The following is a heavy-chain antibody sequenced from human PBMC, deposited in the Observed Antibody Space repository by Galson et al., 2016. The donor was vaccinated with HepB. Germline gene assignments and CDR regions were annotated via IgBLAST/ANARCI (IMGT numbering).Heavy chain of an antibody. Sequence: SLRLSCAASGFIFSTYAMNWVRQVPGKGLELVSGITGGGGTTHYADSVKGRFTISRDNSKSTLHPQMNSLRAEDTAIYYCAKALAPYCSGGSCFRGSDSWGRGTLVTVSS. CDR3: AKALAPYCSGGSCFRGSDS. CDR1: GFIFSTYA. CDR2: ITGGGGTT. V-gene: IGHV3-23*01. D-gene: IGHD2-8*02. J-gene: IGHJ4*02.